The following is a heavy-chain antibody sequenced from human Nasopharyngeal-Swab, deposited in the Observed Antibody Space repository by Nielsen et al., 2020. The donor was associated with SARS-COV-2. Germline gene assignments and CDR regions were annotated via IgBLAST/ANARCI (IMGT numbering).Heavy chain of an antibody. CDR2: ISGSGGST. J-gene: IGHJ4*02. CDR1: GFTFRRYV. V-gene: IGHV3-23*01. D-gene: IGHD5-18*01. Sequence: SLKTPCAAPGFTFRRYVMSWVRQAPGKGLEWVSAISGSGGSTYYPVSQKCRFTISRDNSKNTLYLQMNSLRAENPAVYYCAKDPRNTAMVNYFHYWGQGTLVTVSS. CDR3: AKDPRNTAMVNYFHY.